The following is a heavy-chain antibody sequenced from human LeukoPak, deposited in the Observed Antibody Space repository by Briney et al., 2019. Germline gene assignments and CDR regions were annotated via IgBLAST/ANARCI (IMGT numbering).Heavy chain of an antibody. D-gene: IGHD3-22*01. CDR3: ARGNSAMIVVPVY. V-gene: IGHV4-31*03. J-gene: IGHJ4*02. Sequence: TSETLSLTCTVSGGSISSGGYYWSWIRQHPGKGLEWIGYIYYSGSTYYNPSLKSRVTISVDTSKNQFSLKLSSVTAADTAVYYCARGNSAMIVVPVYWGQGTLVTVSS. CDR2: IYYSGST. CDR1: GGSISSGGYY.